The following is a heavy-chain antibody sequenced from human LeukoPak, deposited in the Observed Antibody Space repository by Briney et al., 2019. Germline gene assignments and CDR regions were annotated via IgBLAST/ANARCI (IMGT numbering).Heavy chain of an antibody. D-gene: IGHD6-13*01. J-gene: IGHJ5*02. CDR1: GYTFTSYG. CDR2: ISAYIGNT. Sequence: GASVKVSCKASGYTFTSYGISWVRQAPGQGLEWMGWISAYIGNTNYAQKLQGRVTMTTDTSTSTAYMELRSLRSDDTAVYYCAREIAAAEGSNWFDPWGQGTLVTVSS. CDR3: AREIAAAEGSNWFDP. V-gene: IGHV1-18*01.